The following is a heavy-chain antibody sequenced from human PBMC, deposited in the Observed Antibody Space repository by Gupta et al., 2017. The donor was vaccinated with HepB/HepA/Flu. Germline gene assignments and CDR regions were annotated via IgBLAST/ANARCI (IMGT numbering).Heavy chain of an antibody. Sequence: QVQLVQSGGGLVQPGRSLSLSCVGSGFTFNRSAIHWVRQAPGKGLAWVAVISYDGSRVNYADSVEGRFTISRDDSKKTVVLEMNNLRLADTAVYYCAKTRYSGSRNDFDLWGQGTLVTVSS. J-gene: IGHJ4*02. CDR2: ISYDGSRV. CDR3: AKTRYSGSRNDFDL. V-gene: IGHV3-30*04. CDR1: GFTFNRSA. D-gene: IGHD1-26*01.